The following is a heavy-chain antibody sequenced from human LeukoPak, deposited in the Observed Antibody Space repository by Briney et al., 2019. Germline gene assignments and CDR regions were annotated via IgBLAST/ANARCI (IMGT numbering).Heavy chain of an antibody. CDR2: IYYSGST. CDR3: ARSYSYDSSAPFDY. V-gene: IGHV4-59*01. D-gene: IGHD3-22*01. Sequence: PSETLSLTCTVSGGSISSYYWSWIRQPPGKGLEWIGYIYYSGSTNYNPSLKSRVTISVDTSKNQFSLKLSSVTAADTAVYYCARSYSYDSSAPFDYWGQGTLVTVSS. CDR1: GGSISSYY. J-gene: IGHJ4*02.